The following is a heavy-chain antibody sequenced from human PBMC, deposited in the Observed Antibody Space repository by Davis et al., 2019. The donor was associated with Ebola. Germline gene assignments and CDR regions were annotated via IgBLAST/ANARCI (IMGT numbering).Heavy chain of an antibody. CDR3: ARDSFDYRAGVDP. J-gene: IGHJ5*02. V-gene: IGHV4-34*01. D-gene: IGHD3-9*01. Sequence: PGGSLRLSCAVYGGSFSGYYWNWIRQPPGKGLEWIGEINHSGSTNYNPSLKSRVTISVDTSKNQFSLKLSSVTAADTAVYYCARDSFDYRAGVDPWGQGTLVTVSS. CDR1: GGSFSGYY. CDR2: INHSGST.